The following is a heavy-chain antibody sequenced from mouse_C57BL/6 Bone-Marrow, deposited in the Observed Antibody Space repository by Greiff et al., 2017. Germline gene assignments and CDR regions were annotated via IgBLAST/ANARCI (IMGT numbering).Heavy chain of an antibody. Sequence: VQLQESGPGLVQPSQSLSITCTVSGFSLTSYGVHWVRQSPGKGLEWLGVIWSGGSTDYNAAFISRLSISKDNSKSQVFFKMNSLQADDTAIYYCARGRNYFPAWFAYWGQGTLVTVSA. CDR1: GFSLTSYG. CDR3: ARGRNYFPAWFAY. D-gene: IGHD2-5*01. CDR2: IWSGGST. J-gene: IGHJ3*01. V-gene: IGHV2-2*01.